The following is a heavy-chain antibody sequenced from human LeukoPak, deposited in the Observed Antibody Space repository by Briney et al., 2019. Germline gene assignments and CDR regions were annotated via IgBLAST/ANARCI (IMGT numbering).Heavy chain of an antibody. Sequence: GGSLRLSCAASGFTFSSYWMHWVRQGPGKGLVWVSRIKSDGSTTSYADSVKGRFTISRDNAKNTLYLQMNSLRAEDTAVYYCARDPYCSGGSCYPYYYGMDVWGQGITVTVSS. CDR3: ARDPYCSGGSCYPYYYGMDV. CDR1: GFTFSSYW. J-gene: IGHJ6*02. D-gene: IGHD2-15*01. CDR2: IKSDGSTT. V-gene: IGHV3-74*01.